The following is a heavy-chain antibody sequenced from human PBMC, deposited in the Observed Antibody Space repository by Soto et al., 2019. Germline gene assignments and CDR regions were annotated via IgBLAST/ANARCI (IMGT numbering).Heavy chain of an antibody. V-gene: IGHV3-33*01. D-gene: IGHD3-3*01. CDR2: IWYDGSNK. CDR1: GFTFSSYG. J-gene: IGHJ6*02. Sequence: GGSLRLSCAASGFTFSSYGMHWVRQAPGKGLEWVAVIWYDGSNKYYADSVKGRFTISRDNSKNTLYLQMNSLRAEDTAVYYCARDAPITIFGVVIPTSGMDVWGQGTTVTVAS. CDR3: ARDAPITIFGVVIPTSGMDV.